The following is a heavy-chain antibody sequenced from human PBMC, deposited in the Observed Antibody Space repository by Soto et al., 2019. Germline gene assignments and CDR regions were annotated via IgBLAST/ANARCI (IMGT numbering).Heavy chain of an antibody. Sequence: EVQLLESGGGLVEPGGSLRLSCEGSGFTFINYAMNLVRQAPGKGLEWVSAVSGGGDAAFYADSVKGRFTISRDNSKNTVTLQLSSLGVDDTAVYYCVRKNLVTTTLPIYGYLDLWGRGTLVTVSS. V-gene: IGHV3-23*01. CDR1: GFTFINYA. D-gene: IGHD4-17*01. CDR3: VRKNLVTTTLPIYGYLDL. J-gene: IGHJ2*01. CDR2: VSGGGDAA.